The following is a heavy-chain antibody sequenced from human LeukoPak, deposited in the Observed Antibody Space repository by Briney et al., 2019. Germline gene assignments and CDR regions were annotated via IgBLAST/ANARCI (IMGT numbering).Heavy chain of an antibody. CDR3: ARRTALEQYFDY. CDR2: ITGGGGNT. V-gene: IGHV3-23*01. D-gene: IGHD1/OR15-1a*01. CDR1: GFTFSNYG. J-gene: IGHJ4*02. Sequence: GGSLRLSCAASGFTFSNYGMSWVRQAPGKGLEWVSAITGGGGNTYYADSVKGRFTISRDNSKSTLYLQMNSMRVDDTAVYYCARRTALEQYFDYWGPGTLVTVSS.